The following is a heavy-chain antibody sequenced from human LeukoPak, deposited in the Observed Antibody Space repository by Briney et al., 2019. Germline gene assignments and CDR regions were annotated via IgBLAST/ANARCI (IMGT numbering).Heavy chain of an antibody. D-gene: IGHD6-13*01. CDR3: ARGGDSSSVVWFDP. CDR2: IYHSGIT. V-gene: IGHV4-38-2*02. Sequence: PSETLSLTCTVSGYSINSGYYWGWIRQPPGKGLEGIGRIYHSGITSYNPSRKSRVAISVATSKNQVSLTLSSVTAADTAVYYCARGGDSSSVVWFDPWGQGTLGTVSS. J-gene: IGHJ5*02. CDR1: GYSINSGYY.